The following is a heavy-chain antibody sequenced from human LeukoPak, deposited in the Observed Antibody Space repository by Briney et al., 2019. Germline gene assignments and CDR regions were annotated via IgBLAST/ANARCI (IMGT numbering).Heavy chain of an antibody. CDR1: GFTFSKYW. CDR3: ATRQWLAPPPDS. Sequence: GGSLRLSCAASGFTFSKYWMLWVRQAPGKGVESVSRINTDGTVTTYADSVKGRFTVSRDNADNTMFLQMNSVRDEDTAVYYCATRQWLAPPPDSWGQGTPVTVSS. D-gene: IGHD6-19*01. V-gene: IGHV3-74*01. CDR2: INTDGTVT. J-gene: IGHJ4*02.